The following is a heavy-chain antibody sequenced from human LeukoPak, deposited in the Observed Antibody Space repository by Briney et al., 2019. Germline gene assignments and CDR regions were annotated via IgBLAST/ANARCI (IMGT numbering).Heavy chain of an antibody. CDR1: GFTFSSYW. J-gene: IGHJ6*02. CDR2: IKEDGSEK. D-gene: IGHD6-13*01. CDR3: SRHTSSWHAMDV. V-gene: IGHV3-7*02. Sequence: GGSLRLSCAASGFTFSSYWMWWVRQAPGKGLEWVATIKEDGSEKYYVDSVKGRFTISRDNAKSSLYLQMNSLRAEDTAVYYCSRHTSSWHAMDVWGQGTTVTVSS.